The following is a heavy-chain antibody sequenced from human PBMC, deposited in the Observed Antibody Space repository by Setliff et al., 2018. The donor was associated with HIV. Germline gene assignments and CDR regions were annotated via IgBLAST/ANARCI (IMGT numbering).Heavy chain of an antibody. CDR1: GGSISSSTYY. V-gene: IGHV4-39*01. J-gene: IGHJ3*02. CDR3: ARSLVPSGYYYGRHAFDI. CDR2: IYYSGST. D-gene: IGHD3-22*01. Sequence: SETLSLTCTVSGGSISSSTYYWSWIRQPPGKGLEWIGTIYYSGSTYYNPSLRSRVTISVDTSKKQFSLNLSSVTTADTAVYYCARSLVPSGYYYGRHAFDIWGQGTKVTVSS.